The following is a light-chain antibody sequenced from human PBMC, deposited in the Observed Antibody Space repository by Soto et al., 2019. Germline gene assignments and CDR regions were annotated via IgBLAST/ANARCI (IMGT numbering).Light chain of an antibody. CDR1: QSISSN. CDR3: QQYNNWPFT. V-gene: IGKV3-15*01. J-gene: IGKJ5*01. Sequence: EIVMTQSPATLSVSPGERATLSCRASQSISSNLAWYQKERSQPPRLLITGASTRASGIPVRFSGGGTGTEFTLTISSLQSEDFAVYYCQQYNNWPFTFGQGTRLEIK. CDR2: GAS.